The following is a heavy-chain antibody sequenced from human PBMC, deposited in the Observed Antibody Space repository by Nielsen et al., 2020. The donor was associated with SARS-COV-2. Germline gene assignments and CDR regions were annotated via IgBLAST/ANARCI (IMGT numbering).Heavy chain of an antibody. V-gene: IGHV4-61*05. Sequence: SETLSLTCIVSGGSISTGSHYWSWIRQPPGKGLEWIGYIFYRGNTNYNPSLKSRVTISVDKSKNQFSLKLSSVTAADTAVYYCARGDGFGVSDYWGQGTLVTVSS. D-gene: IGHD3-3*01. CDR3: ARGDGFGVSDY. CDR1: GGSISTGSHY. J-gene: IGHJ4*02. CDR2: IFYRGNT.